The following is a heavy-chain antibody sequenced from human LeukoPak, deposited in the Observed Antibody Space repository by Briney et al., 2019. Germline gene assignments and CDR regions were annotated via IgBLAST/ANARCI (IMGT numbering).Heavy chain of an antibody. D-gene: IGHD4/OR15-4a*01. V-gene: IGHV3-7*03. Sequence: GGSLRLSCAASGFTFNNYWMSWVRQAQGKGQERVANIKQDGSEKYYVDSVKGRFTISRDNAKNSLYLQMNSLRGEDTAVYYCTILHDYGDYRCWFDPWGQGTLVTVSS. CDR3: TILHDYGDYRCWFDP. J-gene: IGHJ5*02. CDR2: IKQDGSEK. CDR1: GFTFNNYW.